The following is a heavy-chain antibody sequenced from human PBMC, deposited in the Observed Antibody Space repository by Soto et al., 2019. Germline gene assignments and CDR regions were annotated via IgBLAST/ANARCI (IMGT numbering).Heavy chain of an antibody. Sequence: EVQLVESGGGLVQPGRSLRLSCAAFGFTFSDHYMDWVRQAPGKGLEWVGRIRNKANSYTTEYAASVKGRFTISRDDLKNSLFLQMYSLKTEDTAVYFCSSAGILTTPYYFDYWGQGTLVTVSS. CDR1: GFTFSDHY. D-gene: IGHD4-4*01. V-gene: IGHV3-72*01. CDR2: IRNKANSYTT. CDR3: SSAGILTTPYYFDY. J-gene: IGHJ4*01.